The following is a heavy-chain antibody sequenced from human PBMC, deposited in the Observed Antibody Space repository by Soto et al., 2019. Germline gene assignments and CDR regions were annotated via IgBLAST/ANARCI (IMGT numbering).Heavy chain of an antibody. D-gene: IGHD2-2*01. Sequence: QVQLVQSGAEVKKPGSSVKVSCTASGGTFSSYAISWVRQAPGQGLEWMGGIIPISDTTNYAQKFQGRVTTTADESTSTAYMELSSLRSEDTAVYYCARSQGSSTSLEIYYYYYYGMDVWGQGTTVTVSS. V-gene: IGHV1-69*01. CDR3: ARSQGSSTSLEIYYYYYYGMDV. CDR1: GGTFSSYA. J-gene: IGHJ6*02. CDR2: IIPISDTT.